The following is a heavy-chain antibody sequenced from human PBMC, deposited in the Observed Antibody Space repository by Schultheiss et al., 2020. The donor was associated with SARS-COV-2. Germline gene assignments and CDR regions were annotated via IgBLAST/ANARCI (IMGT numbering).Heavy chain of an antibody. CDR2: IYYSGST. CDR3: ARGVAVAGTSGAQLPLTTKDAFDI. J-gene: IGHJ3*02. CDR1: GGSISSGDYY. D-gene: IGHD6-19*01. V-gene: IGHV4-30-4*01. Sequence: SETLSLTCTVSGGSISSGDYYWSWIRQPPGKGLEWIGYIYYSGSTYYNPSLKSRVTISVDKSKNQFSLKLSSVTAADTAVYYCARGVAVAGTSGAQLPLTTKDAFDIWGQGTMVTVSS.